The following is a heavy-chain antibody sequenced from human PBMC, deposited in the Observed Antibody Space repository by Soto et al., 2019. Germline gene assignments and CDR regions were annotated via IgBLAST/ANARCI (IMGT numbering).Heavy chain of an antibody. J-gene: IGHJ6*02. CDR2: IYYSGST. Sequence: SETLSLTCTVSGGSISSGGYYWSWIRQHPGKGLEWIGYIYYSGSTYYNPSLKSRVTISVDTSKNQFSLKLSSVTAADTAVYYCARGTTYYDFWSGYPPYYYYYGMDVWGQGTTVTVSS. CDR3: ARGTTYYDFWSGYPPYYYYYGMDV. CDR1: GGSISSGGYY. V-gene: IGHV4-31*03. D-gene: IGHD3-3*01.